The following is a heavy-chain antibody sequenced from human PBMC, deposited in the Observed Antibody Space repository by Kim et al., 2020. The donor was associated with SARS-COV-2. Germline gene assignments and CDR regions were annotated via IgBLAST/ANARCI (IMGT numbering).Heavy chain of an antibody. CDR2: VRSRVHNYAT. J-gene: IGHJ6*02. Sequence: GGSLKLSCAASGFTFSGSAIHWVRQASGKGLEWVGRVRSRVHNYATSYSASVKGRFTISRDDSKNTAYLQMNSLKTEDTAVYYCARRGDYGGMDVWGQGTTVTVSS. V-gene: IGHV3-73*01. CDR1: GFTFSGSA. CDR3: ARRGDYGGMDV.